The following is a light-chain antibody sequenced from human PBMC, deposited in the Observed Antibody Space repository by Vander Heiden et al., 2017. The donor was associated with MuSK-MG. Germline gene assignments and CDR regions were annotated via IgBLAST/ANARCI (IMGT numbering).Light chain of an antibody. J-gene: IGLJ1*01. V-gene: IGLV2-14*01. CDR1: SREVGGYNF. CDR3: SSYRGSDTHV. Sequence: QSPLTQPASVSGSPAQSTTISCTGTSREVGGYNFVSWNQQHAGKAHKLLIYDVRERPSGGTNRFSGSKSGNTASLTISGLQAEDEAVYYCSSYRGSDTHVFGNGTKVTVL. CDR2: DVR.